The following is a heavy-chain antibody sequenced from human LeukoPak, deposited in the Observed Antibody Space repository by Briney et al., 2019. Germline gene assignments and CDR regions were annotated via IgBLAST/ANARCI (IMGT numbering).Heavy chain of an antibody. CDR2: ISDSGGST. CDR3: AKNNQWLVQYYYYSYMAV. V-gene: IGHV3-23*01. Sequence: GGSLRLSCAASRFTLSNYGMTWVRQAPGKGLEWVSVISDSGGSTYYADSVKGRVTISRDNAKKTVYLQMKRLRAEDTAVYYCAKNNQWLVQYYYYSYMAVWGKGTTVTLSS. D-gene: IGHD6-19*01. CDR1: RFTLSNYG. J-gene: IGHJ6*03.